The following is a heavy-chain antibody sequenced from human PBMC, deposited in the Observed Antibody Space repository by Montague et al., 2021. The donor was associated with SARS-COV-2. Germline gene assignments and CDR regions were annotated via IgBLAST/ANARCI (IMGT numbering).Heavy chain of an antibody. CDR2: IYNSGST. CDR3: ALVGPTLEF. D-gene: IGHD3-3*01. Sequence: SETLSLTCTVSGGSVSSGTYYWTWIRQPPGKGLEWIGHIYNSGSTNYNPSLKSRVTISVDTSKDQFSLILSSVTAADTAVYYCALVGPTLEFWGQGTMVTVSS. V-gene: IGHV4-61*01. J-gene: IGHJ3*01. CDR1: GGSVSSGTYY.